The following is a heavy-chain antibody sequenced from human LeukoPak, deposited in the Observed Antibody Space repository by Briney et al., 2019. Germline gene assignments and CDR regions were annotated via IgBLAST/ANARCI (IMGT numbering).Heavy chain of an antibody. D-gene: IGHD1-26*01. J-gene: IGHJ4*02. Sequence: GGSLRLSCAASGFTFSSYWMSWVRQAPGKGLEWVANIKQDGSEKYYVDSVKGRFTISRDNAKNSLYLQMNSLRAEDTAVYYCARRSGATIDRLFFDYWGQGTLVTVSS. CDR2: IKQDGSEK. CDR1: GFTFSSYW. V-gene: IGHV3-7*01. CDR3: ARRSGATIDRLFFDY.